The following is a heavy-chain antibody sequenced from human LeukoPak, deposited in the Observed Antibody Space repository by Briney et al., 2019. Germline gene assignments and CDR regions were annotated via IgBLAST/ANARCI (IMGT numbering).Heavy chain of an antibody. CDR2: ISWNSGSI. CDR1: GFTFDDYA. Sequence: GGSLRLSCAASGFTFDDYAMHWVRQAPGKGLEWVSGISWNSGSIGYADSVKGRFTISRDNAKNSLYLQMNSLRAEDTALYYCAKDIRTRGFRYYYGMDVWGQGTTVTVSS. J-gene: IGHJ6*02. D-gene: IGHD1-7*01. V-gene: IGHV3-9*01. CDR3: AKDIRTRGFRYYYGMDV.